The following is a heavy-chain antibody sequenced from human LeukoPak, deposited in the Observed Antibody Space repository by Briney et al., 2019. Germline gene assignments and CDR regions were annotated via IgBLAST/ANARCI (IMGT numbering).Heavy chain of an antibody. CDR2: IIPIFGTA. CDR1: GGTFSSYA. J-gene: IGHJ5*02. V-gene: IGHV1-69*05. Sequence: GASVKVSCKASGGTFSSYAISWVRQVPGQGLEWMGRIIPIFGTANYAQKFQGRVTITTDESTSTAYMELSSLRSEDTAVYYCARDLPYCSGGSCYPHNWFDPWGQGTLVTVSS. D-gene: IGHD2-15*01. CDR3: ARDLPYCSGGSCYPHNWFDP.